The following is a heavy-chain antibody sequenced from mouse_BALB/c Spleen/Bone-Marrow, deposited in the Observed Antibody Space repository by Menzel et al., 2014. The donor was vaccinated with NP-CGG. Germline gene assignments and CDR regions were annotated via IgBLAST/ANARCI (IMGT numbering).Heavy chain of an antibody. CDR3: ARNYGSSLDY. V-gene: IGHV14-3*02. CDR2: IDPANGNT. D-gene: IGHD1-1*01. CDR1: GFNIEDSY. Sequence: VQLQQSGAEIVKPGASVKSSCTPSGFNIEDSYIYWMKQRPEQGLEWIGRIDPANGNTKYDPKFQGKATITVDTPSATAYLQLSSLTSEDTAVYYCARNYGSSLDYWGQGTTLTVSS. J-gene: IGHJ2*01.